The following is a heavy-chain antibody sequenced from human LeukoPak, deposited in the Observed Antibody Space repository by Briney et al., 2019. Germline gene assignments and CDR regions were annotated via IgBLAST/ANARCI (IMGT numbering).Heavy chain of an antibody. J-gene: IGHJ4*02. CDR1: VYTFTSYG. Sequence: ASVKVSCKASVYTFTSYGISWVRQAPGQGLDGMGWISAYNGNTNYAQKLQGRVTMTTDTSTSTAYLELTSLRSDDTAVYYCARKTYYDFWSGYYTDYWGQGTLVTVSS. CDR3: ARKTYYDFWSGYYTDY. CDR2: ISAYNGNT. V-gene: IGHV1-18*01. D-gene: IGHD3-3*01.